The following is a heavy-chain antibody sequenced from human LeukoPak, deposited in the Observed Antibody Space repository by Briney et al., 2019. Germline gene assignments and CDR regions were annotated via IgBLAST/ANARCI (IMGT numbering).Heavy chain of an antibody. CDR3: AHGSMYQLDY. J-gene: IGHJ4*02. V-gene: IGHV3-23*01. Sequence: GGSLRLSCAASGFTFSSYAMSWVRQAPGKGLEWVSGIVGGAGGTYYADSVKGRFTISRDNSKNTLYLQMNSLRAEDTAVYYCAHGSMYQLDYWGQGTLVTVSS. CDR1: GFTFSSYA. CDR2: IVGGAGGT. D-gene: IGHD2-2*01.